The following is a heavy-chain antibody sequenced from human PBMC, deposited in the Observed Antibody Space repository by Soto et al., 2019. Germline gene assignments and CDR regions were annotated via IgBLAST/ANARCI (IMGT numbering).Heavy chain of an antibody. CDR3: ARVDRLGRFDP. D-gene: IGHD3-16*01. Sequence: SETLSLTCAVYGGSFSGYYWSWIRQPPGKGLEWIGEINHSGSTNYNPSLKSRVTISVDTSKNQFSLKLSSVTAADTAVYYCARVDRLGRFDPWGQGTLVTVSS. J-gene: IGHJ5*02. CDR2: INHSGST. CDR1: GGSFSGYY. V-gene: IGHV4-34*01.